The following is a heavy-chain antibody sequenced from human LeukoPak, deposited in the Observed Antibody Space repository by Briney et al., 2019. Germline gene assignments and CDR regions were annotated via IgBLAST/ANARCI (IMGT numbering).Heavy chain of an antibody. CDR1: GFTFSSYG. CDR2: ISYDGSNK. CDR3: AKSEVSGITMVRGVYH. D-gene: IGHD3-10*01. V-gene: IGHV3-30*18. Sequence: GGSLRLSCAASGFTFSSYGMHWVRQAPGKGLEWVAVISYDGSNKYYADSVKGPFTISRDNSKDTLYLQTNSLRAEDTAVYYCAKSEVSGITMVRGVYHWGQGTLVTVSS. J-gene: IGHJ5*02.